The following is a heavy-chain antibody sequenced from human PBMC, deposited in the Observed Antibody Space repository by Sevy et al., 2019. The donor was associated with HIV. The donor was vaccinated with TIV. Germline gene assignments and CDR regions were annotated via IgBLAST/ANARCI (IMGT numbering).Heavy chain of an antibody. Sequence: GGSLRLSCAASGLTFSSYSMNWVRQAPGKGLEWVSHISRSSSTIYYADSVKGRFTISRDNAKNSLYLQMNSLRDEDTAVYYCARERKMYDSSGYYFHFDYWGQGTLVTVSS. CDR1: GLTFSSYS. V-gene: IGHV3-48*02. CDR3: ARERKMYDSSGYYFHFDY. CDR2: ISRSSSTI. J-gene: IGHJ4*02. D-gene: IGHD3-22*01.